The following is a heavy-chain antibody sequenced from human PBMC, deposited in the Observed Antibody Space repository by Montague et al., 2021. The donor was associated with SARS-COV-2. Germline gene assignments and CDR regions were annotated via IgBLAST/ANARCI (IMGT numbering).Heavy chain of an antibody. J-gene: IGHJ4*02. Sequence: SQSLSLTCAVYGGSFSGYYWSWIRQPPGKGLEWIGEITHSGSTNYNPSLKSRVTISLDTFTNQFSLKLSSVTAADTAVYYCARGRYSSSWYGTKYYFDYWGQGTLVTVSS. V-gene: IGHV4-34*01. D-gene: IGHD6-13*01. CDR3: ARGRYSSSWYGTKYYFDY. CDR1: GGSFSGYY. CDR2: ITHSGST.